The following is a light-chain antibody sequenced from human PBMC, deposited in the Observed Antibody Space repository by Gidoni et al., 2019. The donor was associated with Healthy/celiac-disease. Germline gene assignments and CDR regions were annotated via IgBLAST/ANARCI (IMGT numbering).Light chain of an antibody. J-gene: IGLJ2*01. Sequence: SYVLTQPPSVSVATGQTARITCGGNNIGSKSVHWYQQKPGQAPVLVVYDVSDRPSGIPERFSGSNSGNTATLTISRVEAGDEADYYCQVWDSSSDHVVFGGGTKLTVL. V-gene: IGLV3-21*02. CDR2: DVS. CDR1: NIGSKS. CDR3: QVWDSSSDHVV.